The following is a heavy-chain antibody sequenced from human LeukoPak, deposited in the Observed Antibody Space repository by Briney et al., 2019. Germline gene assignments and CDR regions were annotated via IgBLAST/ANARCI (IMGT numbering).Heavy chain of an antibody. J-gene: IGHJ6*03. V-gene: IGHV4-39*01. CDR3: ARHPRYCSSTSCYTGYYYYYYMDV. CDR2: IYYSGST. CDR1: GGSISSSSYY. Sequence: SETLSLTCTVSGGSISSSSYYWGWIRQPPGKGLEWIGSIYYSGSTYYNPSLKSRVTISVDTSKNQFSLKLSSVTAADTAVYYCARHPRYCSSTSCYTGYYYYYYMDVWGKGTTVTVSS. D-gene: IGHD2-2*02.